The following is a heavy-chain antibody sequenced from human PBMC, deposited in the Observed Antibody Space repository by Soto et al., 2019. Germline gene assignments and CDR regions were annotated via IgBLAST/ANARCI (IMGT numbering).Heavy chain of an antibody. J-gene: IGHJ3*01. CDR2: ISRSGTT. V-gene: IGHV4-4*02. CDR1: GGSISSSNW. CDR3: ARDSASSGVFT. D-gene: IGHD6-19*01. Sequence: QVQLQESGPGLVKSSGTLSLTCGVTGGSISSSNWWTWVRQPPGEGPEWVGEISRSGTTNYKPSLKSPVSISLDKSRNEFSLNLGSVTAADTAMYYCARDSASSGVFTWGQGTMVTVSS.